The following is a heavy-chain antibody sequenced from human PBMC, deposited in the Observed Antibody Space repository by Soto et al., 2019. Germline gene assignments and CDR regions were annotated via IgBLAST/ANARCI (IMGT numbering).Heavy chain of an antibody. CDR1: GFTFSSYG. CDR3: AGDPAGRGYFDY. D-gene: IGHD6-19*01. Sequence: GGSLRLSCAASGFTFSSYGMHWVRQAPGKGLEWVAVIWYDGSNKYYADSVKGRFTISRDNSKNTLYLQMNSLRAEDTAVYYCAGDPAGRGYFDYWGQGTLVTVSS. J-gene: IGHJ4*02. V-gene: IGHV3-33*01. CDR2: IWYDGSNK.